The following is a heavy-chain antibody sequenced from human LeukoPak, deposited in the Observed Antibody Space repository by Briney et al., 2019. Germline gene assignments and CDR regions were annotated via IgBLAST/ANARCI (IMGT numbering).Heavy chain of an antibody. J-gene: IGHJ4*02. Sequence: PGGSLRLSCAASGFTVSSNYMSWVRQAPGKGLEWVSVIYSGGSTYYADSVKGRFTVSRDNSKNTLYLQMNSLRAEDTAVYYCARDRVRYYYDSSGYYFLDYWGQGTLVTVSS. CDR1: GFTVSSNY. CDR2: IYSGGST. CDR3: ARDRVRYYYDSSGYYFLDY. V-gene: IGHV3-53*01. D-gene: IGHD3-22*01.